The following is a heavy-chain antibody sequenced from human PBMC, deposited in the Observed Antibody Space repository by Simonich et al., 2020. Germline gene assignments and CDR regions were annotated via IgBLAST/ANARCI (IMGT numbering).Heavy chain of an antibody. J-gene: IGHJ3*02. V-gene: IGHV3-74*01. CDR3: ARDYSNYDAFDI. D-gene: IGHD4-4*01. Sequence: EVQLVESGGGLVQPGGSLRLSCAASGFTFSSYWMHWVRQAPGKGVGGASRYKRDGRSTSYADSVKGRFTISRDNAKNTLYLQMNSLRAEDTAVYYCARDYSNYDAFDIWGQGTMVTVSS. CDR2: YKRDGRST. CDR1: GFTFSSYW.